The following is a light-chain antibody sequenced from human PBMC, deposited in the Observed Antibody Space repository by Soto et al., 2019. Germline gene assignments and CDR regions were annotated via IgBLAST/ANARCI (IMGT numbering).Light chain of an antibody. CDR1: SSDVGGYNY. J-gene: IGLJ1*01. CDR3: SSYTSSSTYV. Sequence: ALTQPASVSGSRGQSITISCTRTSSDVGGYNYVSWYQQHPGKAPKLMIYDVSNRPSGVPNRFSGSKSGNTASLTISGLQAEDEADYYCSSYTSSSTYVFGTGTKVTVL. V-gene: IGLV2-14*01. CDR2: DVS.